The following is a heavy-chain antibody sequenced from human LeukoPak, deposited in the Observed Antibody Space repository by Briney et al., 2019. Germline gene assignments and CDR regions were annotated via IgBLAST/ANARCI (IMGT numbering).Heavy chain of an antibody. CDR1: GDSFSSNY. J-gene: IGHJ4*02. CDR3: ARGRGDSKGTSFDF. D-gene: IGHD3-22*01. CDR2: IYHTGSA. V-gene: IGHV4-59*01. Sequence: PSETLSLTCTVSGDSFSSNYWSWIRQSPGKGLEWVGYIYHTGSATYKPSLKSRVTLSLDTSKNQFSLRLNSVTAADTAVYYCARGRGDSKGTSFDFWGQGTLVTVSS.